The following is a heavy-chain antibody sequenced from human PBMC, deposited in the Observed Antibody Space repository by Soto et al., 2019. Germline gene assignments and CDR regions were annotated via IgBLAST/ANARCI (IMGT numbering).Heavy chain of an antibody. J-gene: IGHJ4*02. V-gene: IGHV3-30*18. Sequence: PGGSLRLSCAASGFTFSSYGMHWVRQAPGKGLEWVAVISYDGSNKYYADSVKGRFTISRDNSKNTLYLQMNSLRAEDTAVYYCAKDLSPRSYDSSGYPHDCWGQGTLVTVSS. CDR1: GFTFSSYG. CDR2: ISYDGSNK. CDR3: AKDLSPRSYDSSGYPHDC. D-gene: IGHD3-22*01.